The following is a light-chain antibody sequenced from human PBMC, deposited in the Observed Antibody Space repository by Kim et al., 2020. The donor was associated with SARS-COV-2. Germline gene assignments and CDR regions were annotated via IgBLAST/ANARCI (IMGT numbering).Light chain of an antibody. Sequence: EIVMTQSPATLSVSPGERATLSCRASQSISNHLAWYQHKPGQAPRLLIYGASTRATGIPARFSGSGSGTDFTLTVSSLQSEDFAVYYCHQYNDWPPGDTFGQGTKLEI. J-gene: IGKJ2*01. CDR2: GAS. V-gene: IGKV3-15*01. CDR1: QSISNH. CDR3: HQYNDWPPGDT.